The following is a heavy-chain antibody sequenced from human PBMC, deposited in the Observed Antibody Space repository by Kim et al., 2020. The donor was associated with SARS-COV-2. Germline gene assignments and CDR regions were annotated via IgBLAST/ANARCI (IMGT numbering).Heavy chain of an antibody. V-gene: IGHV3-7*01. Sequence: QDGSERYYVDSVKGRFTISRDNAKNSLYLQMNSLRAEDTAVYYCARDLVYWGQGTLVTVSS. J-gene: IGHJ4*02. CDR2: QDGSER. CDR3: ARDLVY.